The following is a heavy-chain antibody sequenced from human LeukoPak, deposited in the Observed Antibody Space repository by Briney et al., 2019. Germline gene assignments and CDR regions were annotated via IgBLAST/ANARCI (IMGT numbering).Heavy chain of an antibody. Sequence: ASVKVSCKASGYTFTSYYMHWVRQAPGQGLEWMGIINPSGGSTSYAQKFQGRVTMTTDTSTSTAYMELRSLRSDDTAVYYCARVGVVIPLYYYYYYMDVWGKGTTVTVSS. CDR1: GYTFTSYY. D-gene: IGHD3-3*01. CDR2: INPSGGST. V-gene: IGHV1-46*01. J-gene: IGHJ6*03. CDR3: ARVGVVIPLYYYYYYMDV.